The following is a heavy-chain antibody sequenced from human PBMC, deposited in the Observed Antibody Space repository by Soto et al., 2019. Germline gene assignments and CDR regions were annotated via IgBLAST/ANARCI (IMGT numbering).Heavy chain of an antibody. CDR2: IDPSDSYT. J-gene: IGHJ6*02. CDR3: ARLGSRGRTGYDFHGMDV. Sequence: PGESLKISCKGSGYSFTNYWISWVRQMPGKGLEWMGRIDPSDSYTIYSPSFQGHVTMSLDKAISTAYLQWSSLEASDTAMYYCARLGSRGRTGYDFHGMDVWGQGTTGTVSS. CDR1: GYSFTNYW. D-gene: IGHD2-2*01. V-gene: IGHV5-10-1*01.